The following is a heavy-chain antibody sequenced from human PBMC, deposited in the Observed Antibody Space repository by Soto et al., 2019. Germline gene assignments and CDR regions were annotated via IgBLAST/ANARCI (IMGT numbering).Heavy chain of an antibody. Sequence: PAETLSLTCGVSGGSITSDNWWTWVRQPPGKRLEWIGELYHNGDSHYNSSLRSRVTISVDWSKNQFSLKLRSVTAADTAVYYCARSQTTVTSYDYWGQGTLVTVSS. J-gene: IGHJ4*02. CDR1: GGSITSDNW. D-gene: IGHD4-17*01. CDR3: ARSQTTVTSYDY. CDR2: LYHNGDS. V-gene: IGHV4-4*02.